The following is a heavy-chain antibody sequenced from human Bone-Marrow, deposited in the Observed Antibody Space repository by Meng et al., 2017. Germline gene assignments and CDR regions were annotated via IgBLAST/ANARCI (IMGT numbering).Heavy chain of an antibody. CDR2: TYYRSRWYS. J-gene: IGHJ4*02. D-gene: IGHD1-1*01. V-gene: IGHV6-1*01. CDR3: ARDGTSWYFFDY. Sequence: QVQLQQSGPGLVKPSQTLSLTCAISGDSVSSNSATWNWIRQSQSRGLEWLGRTYYRSRWYSDYAVSVQSRITINPDTSKNQFSLQLNSLTPEDSAVYYCARDGTSWYFFDYWGQGTLVTVSS. CDR1: GDSVSSNSAT.